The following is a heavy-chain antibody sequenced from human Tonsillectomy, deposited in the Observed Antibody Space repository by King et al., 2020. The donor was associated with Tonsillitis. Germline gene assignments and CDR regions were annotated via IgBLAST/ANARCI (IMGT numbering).Heavy chain of an antibody. CDR2: ISHSGST. D-gene: IGHD6-6*01. CDR3: ARGERDSSSSRSDAFDI. V-gene: IGHV4-34*01. CDR1: GGSFSGYY. Sequence: VQLQQWGAGLLKPSETLSLTCAVYGGSFSGYYWSWIRQPQGKGLEWIGEISHSGSTNYNPSLKSRAHMSVDTSKKQFSLKLSSVTAADTAVYYCARGERDSSSSRSDAFDIWGQGTIVTVSS. J-gene: IGHJ3*02.